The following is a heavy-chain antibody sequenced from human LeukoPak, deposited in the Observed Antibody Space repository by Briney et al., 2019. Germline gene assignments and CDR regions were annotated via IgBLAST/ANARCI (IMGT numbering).Heavy chain of an antibody. V-gene: IGHV3-30*02. CDR3: AKVPLDSGSYFDY. Sequence: GGSLRLSCAAFGFTFRSYWMTWVRQAPGKGLEWVAFIRYDGSNKYYADSVKGRFTISRDNSKNTLYLQMNSLRAEDTAVYYCAKVPLDSGSYFDYWGQGTLVTVSS. CDR2: IRYDGSNK. J-gene: IGHJ4*02. CDR1: GFTFRSYW. D-gene: IGHD1-26*01.